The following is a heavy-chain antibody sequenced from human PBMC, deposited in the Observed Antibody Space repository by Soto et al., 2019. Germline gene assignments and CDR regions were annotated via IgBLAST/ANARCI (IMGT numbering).Heavy chain of an antibody. D-gene: IGHD6-19*01. CDR2: INPNSGGT. V-gene: IGHV1-2*04. CDR1: GYTFTGYY. CDR3: ARDRSRIAVAGYYYYYGMDV. Sequence: GASVKVSCKASGYTFTGYYMHWVRQAPRQGLEWMGWINPNSGGTNYAQKFQGWVTMTRDTSISTAYMELSRLRSDDTAVYYCARDRSRIAVAGYYYYYGMDVWGQGTTVTVSS. J-gene: IGHJ6*02.